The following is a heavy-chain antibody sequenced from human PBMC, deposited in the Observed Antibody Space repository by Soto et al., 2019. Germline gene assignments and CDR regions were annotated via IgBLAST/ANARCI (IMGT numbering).Heavy chain of an antibody. CDR1: GYTFTSYY. D-gene: IGHD2-21*02. J-gene: IGHJ6*02. V-gene: IGHV1-46*01. Sequence: ASVKVSCKASGYTFTSYYMHWVRQAPGQGLEWMGIINPSGGSTSYAQKFQGRVTMTRDTSTSTVYMELSSLGSEDTAVYYCARGDDCGGDCYPFGYYYGMDVWGQGTTVTVSS. CDR3: ARGDDCGGDCYPFGYYYGMDV. CDR2: INPSGGST.